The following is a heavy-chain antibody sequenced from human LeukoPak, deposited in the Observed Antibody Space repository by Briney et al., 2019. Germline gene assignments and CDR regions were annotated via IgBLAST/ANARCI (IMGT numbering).Heavy chain of an antibody. D-gene: IGHD3-9*01. J-gene: IGHJ6*03. Sequence: PSETLSLTCTVSGGSISSGGYYWSWIRQHPGKGLEWLGYIYYSGSTNYDPSLKSRVTISLDTSKSQFSLKLRSVTAADTAVYYCARAVDRSGRGDYYYYMDVWGKGTTVTVSS. CDR2: IYYSGST. CDR3: ARAVDRSGRGDYYYYMDV. V-gene: IGHV4-61*08. CDR1: GGSISSGGYY.